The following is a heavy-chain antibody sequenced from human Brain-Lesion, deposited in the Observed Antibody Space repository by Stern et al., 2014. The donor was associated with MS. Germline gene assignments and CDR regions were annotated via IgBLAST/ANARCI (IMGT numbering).Heavy chain of an antibody. D-gene: IGHD2-21*01. V-gene: IGHV3-43D*03. J-gene: IGHJ4*02. CDR1: GFTFADYA. CDR3: AGGLGF. CDR2: ITWYGGST. Sequence: QPVESGGDVVQPGGSLRLSCAASGFTFADYAMHWVRQAPGKGLEWVPLITWYGGSTSYTDSVKGRFSISRDNRKSFLYLQMNSLRPEDTALYYCAGGLGFWGRGTLVTVSS.